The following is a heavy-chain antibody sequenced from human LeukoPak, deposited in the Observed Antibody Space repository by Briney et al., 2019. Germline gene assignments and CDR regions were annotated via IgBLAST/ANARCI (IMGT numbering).Heavy chain of an antibody. CDR3: ARASSGYQGDY. D-gene: IGHD3-22*01. CDR1: GLTFSSYS. Sequence: PGGSLRLSCAASGLTFSSYSMNWVRQAPGKGLEWVSSISSSSSYIYYADSVKGRFTISRDNAKNSLFLQMDSLRAEDTAVYHCARASSGYQGDYWGQGTLVTVSS. CDR2: ISSSSSYI. J-gene: IGHJ4*02. V-gene: IGHV3-21*01.